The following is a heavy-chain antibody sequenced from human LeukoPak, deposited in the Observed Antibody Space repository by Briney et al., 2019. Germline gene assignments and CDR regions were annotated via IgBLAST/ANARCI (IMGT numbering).Heavy chain of an antibody. CDR3: ASSRHYDFWSGYYEIYSDY. D-gene: IGHD3-3*01. J-gene: IGHJ4*02. CDR2: IYYSGST. CDR1: GGSISSYY. Sequence: PSETLSLTCTVSGGSISSYYWSWIRQPPGKGLEWIGYIYYSGSTNYNPSLKSRVTISVDTSKNQFSLKLSSVTAADTAVYYCASSRHYDFWSGYYEIYSDYWGQGTLVTVSS. V-gene: IGHV4-59*08.